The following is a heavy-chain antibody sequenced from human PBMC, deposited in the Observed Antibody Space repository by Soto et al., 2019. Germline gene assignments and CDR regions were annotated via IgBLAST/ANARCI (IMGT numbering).Heavy chain of an antibody. V-gene: IGHV4-4*08. CDR3: ATLTTVTTKYYYYMDV. D-gene: IGHD4-17*01. CDR2: VCSSGST. CDR1: GGSVSSFC. Sequence: PSETLSLTCYVSGGSVSSFCWTWIRQSPGKGLESIAYVCSSGSTNYNPSLASRVTMSEDTSRNQLSLRLTSVTAADTAVYYCATLTTVTTKYYYYMDVWGKGTTVTVSS. J-gene: IGHJ6*03.